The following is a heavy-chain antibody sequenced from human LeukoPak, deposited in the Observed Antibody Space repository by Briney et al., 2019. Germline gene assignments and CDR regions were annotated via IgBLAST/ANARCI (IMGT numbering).Heavy chain of an antibody. J-gene: IGHJ6*03. CDR1: GGSISSGSYY. V-gene: IGHV4-61*02. CDR3: ARYAAAAYYHMDV. Sequence: PSQTLSLTCTVSGGSISSGSYYWSWIRQPAGKGLEWIGRIYTSGSTNYNPSLKSRVTISVDTSKNQFSLKLSSVTAADTAVYYCARYAAAAYYHMDVWGKGTTVTVSS. CDR2: IYTSGST. D-gene: IGHD6-13*01.